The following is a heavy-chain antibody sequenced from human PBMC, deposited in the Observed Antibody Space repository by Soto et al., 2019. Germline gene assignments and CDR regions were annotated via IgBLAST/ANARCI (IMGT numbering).Heavy chain of an antibody. Sequence: SVKVSCKASGGTFSSYAISWVRQAPGQGLEWMGGIIPIFGTANYAQKFQGRVTITADESTSTAYMELSSLRSEDTAVYYCARDRPAFGDYSYYGMDVWGQGTTVTVSS. CDR2: IIPIFGTA. CDR3: ARDRPAFGDYSYYGMDV. D-gene: IGHD3-10*01. CDR1: GGTFSSYA. J-gene: IGHJ6*02. V-gene: IGHV1-69*13.